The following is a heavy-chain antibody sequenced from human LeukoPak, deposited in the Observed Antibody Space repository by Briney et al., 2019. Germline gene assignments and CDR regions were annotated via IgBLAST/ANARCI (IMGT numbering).Heavy chain of an antibody. Sequence: SETLSLTCAVSGGSISSYYWSWIRQPPGKGLEWIGYIYYSGSTNYNPSLKSRVTISVDTSKNQFSLKLSSVTAADTAVYYCARDENYYDSSGYSVYFDYWGQGTLVTVSS. J-gene: IGHJ4*02. CDR2: IYYSGST. CDR1: GGSISSYY. V-gene: IGHV4-59*01. D-gene: IGHD3-22*01. CDR3: ARDENYYDSSGYSVYFDY.